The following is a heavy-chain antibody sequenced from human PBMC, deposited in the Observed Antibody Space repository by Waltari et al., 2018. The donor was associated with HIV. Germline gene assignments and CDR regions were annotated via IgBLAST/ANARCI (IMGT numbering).Heavy chain of an antibody. CDR3: TIFRPGGPYYYGMDV. J-gene: IGHJ6*02. CDR1: GFTFSGSA. Sequence: EVQLVESGGGLVQPGGSLKLSCAASGFTFSGSAMHWVRQASGKGLEWVGRIRSKANSYATAYAASVKGRFTISRDDSKNTAYLQMNSLKTEDTAVYYCTIFRPGGPYYYGMDVWGQGTTVTVSS. CDR2: IRSKANSYAT. D-gene: IGHD3-10*01. V-gene: IGHV3-73*02.